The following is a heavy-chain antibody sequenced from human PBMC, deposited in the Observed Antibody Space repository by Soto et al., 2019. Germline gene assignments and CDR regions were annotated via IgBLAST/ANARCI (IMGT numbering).Heavy chain of an antibody. D-gene: IGHD3-22*01. CDR2: IWYDGSNK. Sequence: QVQLVESGGGVVQPGRSLRLSCAASGFTFSSYGMHWVRQAPGKGLEWVAVIWYDGSNKYYADSVKGRFTISRDNSKNTLYLQMNSLGAEDTAVYYCARPSDDSSGYYLAYWGQGTLVTVSS. CDR1: GFTFSSYG. V-gene: IGHV3-33*01. CDR3: ARPSDDSSGYYLAY. J-gene: IGHJ4*02.